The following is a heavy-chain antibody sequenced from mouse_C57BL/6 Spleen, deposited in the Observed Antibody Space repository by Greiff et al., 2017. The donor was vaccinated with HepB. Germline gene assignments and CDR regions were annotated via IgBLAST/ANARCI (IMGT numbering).Heavy chain of an antibody. CDR1: GYTFTSYD. V-gene: IGHV1-85*01. D-gene: IGHD1-1*01. Sequence: QLQQSGPELVKPGASVKLSCKASGYTFTSYDINWVKQRPGQGLEWIGWIYPRDGSTKYNEKFKGKATLTVDTSSSTAYMELHSLTSEDSAVYFCARRWGLDYGSSSFAYWGQGTLVTVSA. J-gene: IGHJ3*01. CDR3: ARRWGLDYGSSSFAY. CDR2: IYPRDGST.